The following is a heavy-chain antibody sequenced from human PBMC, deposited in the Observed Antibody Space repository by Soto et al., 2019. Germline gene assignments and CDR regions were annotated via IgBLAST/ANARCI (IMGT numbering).Heavy chain of an antibody. CDR3: AKGVPGIAVAGTGYFQH. J-gene: IGHJ1*01. D-gene: IGHD6-19*01. CDR1: GFTFSSYA. CDR2: IIGSGVRT. Sequence: GGSLRLSCAASGFTFSSYAMSWVRQAPGKGLEWVSVIIGSGVRTYYADSVKGRFTISRDNSKNTLYLKMNSLRAEDTAVFYCAKGVPGIAVAGTGYFQHWGQGTLVTVSS. V-gene: IGHV3-23*01.